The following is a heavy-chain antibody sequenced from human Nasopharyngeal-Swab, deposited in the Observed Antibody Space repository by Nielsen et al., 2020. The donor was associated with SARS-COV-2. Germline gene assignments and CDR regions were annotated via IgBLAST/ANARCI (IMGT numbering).Heavy chain of an antibody. CDR1: GFTFSRYW. V-gene: IGHV3-74*01. Sequence: GESLKISCAASGFTFSRYWMHWVRQAPGKGLVWVSRINSDGSSTRYADSVKCRLTISRDNAKNTLYLQMNSLRAEETAVYYCARDPLATGPFNLHYWGQGTLVTVSS. CDR2: INSDGSST. J-gene: IGHJ4*02. D-gene: IGHD2-15*01. CDR3: ARDPLATGPFNLHY.